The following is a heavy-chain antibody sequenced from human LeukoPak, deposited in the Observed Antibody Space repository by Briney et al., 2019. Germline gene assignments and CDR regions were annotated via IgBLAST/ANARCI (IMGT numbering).Heavy chain of an antibody. D-gene: IGHD1-26*01. J-gene: IGHJ5*01. V-gene: IGHV4-39*07. Sequence: SETLSLTRNVSGDSIGRSSYYWGWIRQTPEKGLEWIGSIFYSGSTYYTPSLKSRVIISLDTSKNQLSLRLTSVTVADTAVYYCARQVAIVEPTDPNWFDSWGQGTLVTVSS. CDR2: IFYSGST. CDR3: ARQVAIVEPTDPNWFDS. CDR1: GDSIGRSSYY.